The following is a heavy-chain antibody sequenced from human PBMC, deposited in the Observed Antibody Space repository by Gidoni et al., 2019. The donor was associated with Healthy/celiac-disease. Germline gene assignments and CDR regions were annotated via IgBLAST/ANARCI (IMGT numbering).Heavy chain of an antibody. Sequence: EVQLVDSGGGLVKPGGSLRLSCSASAFTLSSYSMNWVRQAPGKGLEGGSSISSSSSYIYDADSVKCRFTISRDNAKNSLYLQMNSLRAEDTAVYYCARDSYYDSSGYYGDYWGQGTLVTVSS. J-gene: IGHJ4*02. D-gene: IGHD3-22*01. CDR2: ISSSSSYI. CDR3: ARDSYYDSSGYYGDY. V-gene: IGHV3-21*01. CDR1: AFTLSSYS.